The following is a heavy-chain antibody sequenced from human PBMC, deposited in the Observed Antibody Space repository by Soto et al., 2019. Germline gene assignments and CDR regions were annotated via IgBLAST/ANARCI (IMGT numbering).Heavy chain of an antibody. CDR3: WGSAY. CDR1: GFTFREAW. Sequence: EVQLVESGGGWVKPGGSLRVSCAASGFTFREAWMNWVRQAPGKGLEWVGRIKSRTDGGTIEYATPVKGRFIISRDDSKNTLYLQMGSLKTEDTAVYYCWGSAYWGQGTLVTVSS. V-gene: IGHV3-15*07. CDR2: IKSRTDGGTI. D-gene: IGHD3-16*01. J-gene: IGHJ4*02.